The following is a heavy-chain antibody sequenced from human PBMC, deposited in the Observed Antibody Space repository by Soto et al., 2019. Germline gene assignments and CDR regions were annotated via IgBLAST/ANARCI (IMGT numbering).Heavy chain of an antibody. CDR1: GGSISSGGYY. Sequence: TLSLSCTVSGGSISSGGYYWSWIRPHRGKGLEWIGYIYYSGSTYYNPSLKSRVNISVDTSKTQSSLKLSSVTAADTAVYYCARGGTVTHNWFDPWGQGTLVT. D-gene: IGHD4-4*01. J-gene: IGHJ5*02. V-gene: IGHV4-31*03. CDR2: IYYSGST. CDR3: ARGGTVTHNWFDP.